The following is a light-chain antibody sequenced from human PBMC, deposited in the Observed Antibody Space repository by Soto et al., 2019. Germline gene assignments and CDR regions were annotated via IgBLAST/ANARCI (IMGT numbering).Light chain of an antibody. V-gene: IGKV1-5*01. Sequence: QSPSPLSASVGDSVTITCRASQSISTWLAWYQQKPGKAPKLLIYDASSLEGGVPSRFSGSGSGTEFTLTISGLQPDDFATYYCQQYNSFSWTFGQGTKVDIK. CDR1: QSISTW. CDR2: DAS. J-gene: IGKJ1*01. CDR3: QQYNSFSWT.